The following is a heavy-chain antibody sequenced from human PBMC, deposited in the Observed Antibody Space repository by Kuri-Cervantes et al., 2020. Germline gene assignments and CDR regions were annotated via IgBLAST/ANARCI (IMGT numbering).Heavy chain of an antibody. CDR2: INAGNGNT. CDR3: ARVNGAPGYYYYYMDV. CDR1: GYTFTSYA. Sequence: ASVKVSCKASGYTFTSYAMHWVRQAPGQRLEWMGWINAGNGNTKYSQKFQGRVTITRDTSASTAYMELSSLRSEGTAVYYCARVNGAPGYYYYYMDVWGKGTTVTVSS. J-gene: IGHJ6*03. D-gene: IGHD2-8*01. V-gene: IGHV1-3*01.